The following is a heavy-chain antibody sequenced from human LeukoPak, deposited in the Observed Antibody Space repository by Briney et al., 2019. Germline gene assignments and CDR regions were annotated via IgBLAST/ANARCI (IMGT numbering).Heavy chain of an antibody. D-gene: IGHD6-13*01. CDR1: GYTFAGHY. J-gene: IGHJ6*03. CDR3: ARAGITAAGPNYYYHYMDV. V-gene: IGHV1-2*02. Sequence: ASVKVSCKASGYTFAGHYMHWVRQAPGQGLEWMGWINPNSGDTDYSQKFQGRVTMTRDTSITTAYMEVSRLRSDDTAVYYCARAGITAAGPNYYYHYMDVWGKGTTVTVSS. CDR2: INPNSGDT.